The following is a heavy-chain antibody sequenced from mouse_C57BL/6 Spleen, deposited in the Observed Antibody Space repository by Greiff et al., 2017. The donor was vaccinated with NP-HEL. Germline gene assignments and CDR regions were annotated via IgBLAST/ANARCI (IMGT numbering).Heavy chain of an antibody. CDR2: INPSSGYT. CDR1: GYTFTSYT. CDR3: ARVAGSEFSWFAY. Sequence: VKLQESGAELARPGASVKMSCKASGYTFTSYTMHWVKQRPGQGLEWIGYINPSSGYTKYNQKFKDKATLTADKSSSTAYMQLISLTSEDSAVYYCARVAGSEFSWFAYWGQGTLVTVSA. V-gene: IGHV1-4*01. J-gene: IGHJ3*01. D-gene: IGHD3-2*02.